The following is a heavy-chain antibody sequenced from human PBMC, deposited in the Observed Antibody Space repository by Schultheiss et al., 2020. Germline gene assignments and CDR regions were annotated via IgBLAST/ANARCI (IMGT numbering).Heavy chain of an antibody. V-gene: IGHV3-33*01. Sequence: GGSLRLSCEASVFTFSRHGMHWVRQAPGKGLEWVAVIWYDGSNKYYADSVKGRFTISRDNSKNTLYLQMSSLRAEDTAVYYCAREFGGCFDYWDQGTLVTVSS. D-gene: IGHD6-19*01. CDR1: VFTFSRHG. CDR3: AREFGGCFDY. CDR2: IWYDGSNK. J-gene: IGHJ4*02.